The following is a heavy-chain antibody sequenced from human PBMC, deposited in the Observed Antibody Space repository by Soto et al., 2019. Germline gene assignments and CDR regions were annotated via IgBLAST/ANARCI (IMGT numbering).Heavy chain of an antibody. CDR1: GGSTSSYY. D-gene: IGHD6-19*01. Sequence: QVQLQESGPGLVKPSETLSLTCTGPGGSTSSYYWSWIRQPPGKGLEWIGYIYYSGGTNYNPSLKSRVTISVDTSTNQFSLKLSSVTAADTAVYYCASPRFGQWLGSFALWGRGTLVTVSS. V-gene: IGHV4-59*08. J-gene: IGHJ2*01. CDR3: ASPRFGQWLGSFAL. CDR2: IYYSGGT.